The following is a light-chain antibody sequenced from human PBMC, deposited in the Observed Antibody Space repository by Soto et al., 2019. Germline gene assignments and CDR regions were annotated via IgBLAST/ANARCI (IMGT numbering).Light chain of an antibody. V-gene: IGLV2-14*01. CDR2: EVT. Sequence: QSALAQPASVSGSPGQSITISCTGANSEIGDYNYVSWYQQHPGQAPKLLIHEVTNRPSGVSNRFSGSKSGDVASLTISGLQAEDEADYYCSTYTKADTLVFGGGTQLTVL. J-gene: IGLJ7*01. CDR1: NSEIGDYNY. CDR3: STYTKADTLV.